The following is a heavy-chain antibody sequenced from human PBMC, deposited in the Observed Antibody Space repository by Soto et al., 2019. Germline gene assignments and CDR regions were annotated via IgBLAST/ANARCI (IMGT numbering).Heavy chain of an antibody. CDR3: AKDLQGRAYSSSGYEGRNLFDP. CDR1: GFTFSTYA. CDR2: ISGSGGST. Sequence: GGSLRLSCAASGFTFSTYAMSWVRHAPGKGLEWVSAISGSGGSTYYADSGKGRFTISRDTSKNTLYLQMNSLRDEDTAVYYCAKDLQGRAYSSSGYEGRNLFDPCAQGTLVTVSS. D-gene: IGHD6-13*01. V-gene: IGHV3-23*01. J-gene: IGHJ5*02.